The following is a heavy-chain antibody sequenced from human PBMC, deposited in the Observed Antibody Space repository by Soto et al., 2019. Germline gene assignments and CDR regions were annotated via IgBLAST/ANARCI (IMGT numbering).Heavy chain of an antibody. J-gene: IGHJ4*02. CDR2: VSHDGSNK. CDR3: ARGSIAVAGIAYHVGY. CDR1: GFSFSSCA. D-gene: IGHD6-19*01. V-gene: IGHV3-30-3*01. Sequence: QVQLVESGGGVVQPGRSLRLSCAASGFSFSSCAMHWVRQAPGKGLEWVAVVSHDGSNKYYADSVKGRVTISRDNSINTVDLQMTSLRAGATAVSYCARGSIAVAGIAYHVGYWGQGNLVTVSS.